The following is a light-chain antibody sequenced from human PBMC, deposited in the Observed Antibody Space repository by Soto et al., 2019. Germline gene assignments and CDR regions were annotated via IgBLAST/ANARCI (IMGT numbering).Light chain of an antibody. V-gene: IGLV2-14*01. J-gene: IGLJ1*01. Sequence: QSVLTQPASVSGSPGQSITISCTGTSSDVGGYNYVSWYQKHSGKAPKLMIYDVSNRPSGVSNRFSGSKSGNTASLTISGLQAEDEADYYCGSYASSSTLYVFGTGTKLTVL. CDR1: SSDVGGYNY. CDR2: DVS. CDR3: GSYASSSTLYV.